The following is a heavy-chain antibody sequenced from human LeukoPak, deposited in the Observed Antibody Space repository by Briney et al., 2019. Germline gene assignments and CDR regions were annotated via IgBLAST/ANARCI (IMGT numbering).Heavy chain of an antibody. CDR3: ARVYCSSTSCYAFDI. CDR2: IIPIFGTA. V-gene: IGHV1-69*13. D-gene: IGHD2-2*01. CDR1: GYTFTGYY. Sequence: SVKVSCKASGYTFTGYYMHWVRQAPGQGLEWMGGIIPIFGTANYAQKFQGRVTITADESTSTAYMELSSLRSEDTAVYYCARVYCSSTSCYAFDIWGQGTMVTVSS. J-gene: IGHJ3*02.